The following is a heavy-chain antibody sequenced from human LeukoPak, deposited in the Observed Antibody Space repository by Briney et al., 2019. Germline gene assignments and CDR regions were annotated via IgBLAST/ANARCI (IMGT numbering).Heavy chain of an antibody. D-gene: IGHD3-9*01. Sequence: GASVNVSCKASGYSFTSYYMHWVRQAPGQGLEWMGIINPSGGSTSYAQKFQGRVTMTRDTSTSTVYMQLSSLRSEDTAVYCCARGYDDILTGYIRWGQGTLVTVSS. CDR2: INPSGGST. J-gene: IGHJ4*02. CDR3: ARGYDDILTGYIR. V-gene: IGHV1-46*01. CDR1: GYSFTSYY.